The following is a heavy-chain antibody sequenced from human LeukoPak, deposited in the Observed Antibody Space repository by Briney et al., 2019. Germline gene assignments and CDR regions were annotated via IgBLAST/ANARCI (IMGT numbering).Heavy chain of an antibody. D-gene: IGHD3-10*01. Sequence: PGGSLRLSCAASGFTFSSYSMHWVRQAPGKGLEWVAVIWYDGSNKYYADSVKGRFTISRDNSKNTLYLQMNSLRAEDTAVYYCARDRYYGSGRGFDYWGQGTLVTVSS. CDR1: GFTFSSYS. V-gene: IGHV3-33*01. CDR2: IWYDGSNK. J-gene: IGHJ4*02. CDR3: ARDRYYGSGRGFDY.